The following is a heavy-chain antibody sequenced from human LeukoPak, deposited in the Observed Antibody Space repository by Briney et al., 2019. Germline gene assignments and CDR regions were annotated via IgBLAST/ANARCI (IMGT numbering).Heavy chain of an antibody. CDR2: ISGSGGST. V-gene: IGHV3-23*01. CDR1: GFAFTSYA. CDR3: ARERCSGGSCYGSNYFDY. D-gene: IGHD2-15*01. J-gene: IGHJ4*02. Sequence: GGSLRLSCAASGFAFTSYAMSWVRQAPGKGLEWVSGISGSGGSTYYADSVKGRFTISRDNSKNTLYLQMNSLRAEDTAVYYCARERCSGGSCYGSNYFDYWGQGTLVTVSS.